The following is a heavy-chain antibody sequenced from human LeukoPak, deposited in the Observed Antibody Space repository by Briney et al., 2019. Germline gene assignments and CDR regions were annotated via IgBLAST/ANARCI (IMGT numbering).Heavy chain of an antibody. V-gene: IGHV4-59*08. D-gene: IGHD2-15*01. CDR2: IYYSGST. CDR1: GGSISSYY. Sequence: SETLSLTCTVSGGSISSYYWSWIRQPPGKGLEWIGYIYYSGSTNYNPSLKSRVTISVDTSKNQFSLKLSSVTAADTAVYYCARVGYCSGGSCSHDYYYYGMDVWGQGTTVTVSS. J-gene: IGHJ6*02. CDR3: ARVGYCSGGSCSHDYYYYGMDV.